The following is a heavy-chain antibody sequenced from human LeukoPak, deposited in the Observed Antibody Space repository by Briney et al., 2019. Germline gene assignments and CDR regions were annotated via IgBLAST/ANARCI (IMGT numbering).Heavy chain of an antibody. D-gene: IGHD6-13*01. CDR2: INHSGST. V-gene: IGHV4-34*01. Sequence: SETLSLTCAVYGGSFSGYYWSWIRQPPGKGLEWIGEINHSGSTNYNPSLKSRVTISVDTSKNQFSLKLTSVTAADTAVYYCARHRRLAAAGIRGYDYWGQGTLVTVSS. J-gene: IGHJ4*02. CDR3: ARHRRLAAAGIRGYDY. CDR1: GGSFSGYY.